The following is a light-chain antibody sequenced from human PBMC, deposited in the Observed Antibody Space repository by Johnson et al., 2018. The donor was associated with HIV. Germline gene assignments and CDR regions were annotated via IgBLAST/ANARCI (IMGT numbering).Light chain of an antibody. CDR2: DND. CDR1: SSNIGNNY. V-gene: IGLV1-51*01. CDR3: GAWDSGLTAGV. J-gene: IGLJ1*01. Sequence: QSVLTQPPSVSAAPGQRVTISCSGSSSNIGNNYVSWYQHLPGTAPKLLIYDNDKRPSGIPDRFSGSRSGTSATLGITGLQTGDEADYYCGAWDSGLTAGVFGTGTKVTCL.